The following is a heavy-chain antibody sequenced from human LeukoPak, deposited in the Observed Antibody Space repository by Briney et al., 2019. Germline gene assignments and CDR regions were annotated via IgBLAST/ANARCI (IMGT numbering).Heavy chain of an antibody. CDR3: ARETAEYSSGWYNWFDP. J-gene: IGHJ5*02. Sequence: GGSLRLSCAASGFTFSDYYMSWIRQAPGKGLEWVSYISSSGSTIYYADSVKGRYTISRDNAKNSLYLQMNSLRAEDTAVYYCARETAEYSSGWYNWFDPWGQGTLVTVSS. D-gene: IGHD6-19*01. CDR2: ISSSGSTI. V-gene: IGHV3-11*01. CDR1: GFTFSDYY.